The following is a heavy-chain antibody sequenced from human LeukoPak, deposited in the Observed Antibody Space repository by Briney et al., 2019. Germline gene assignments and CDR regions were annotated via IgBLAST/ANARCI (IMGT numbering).Heavy chain of an antibody. CDR1: GGSFSGYY. V-gene: IGHV4-34*01. CDR3: ASRVEGPGLVIGMVDY. J-gene: IGHJ4*02. Sequence: SETLSLTCAVYGGSFSGYYWSWIRQPPGKGLEWIGEINHSGSTNYNPSLKSRVTISVDTSKNQSSLKLSSVTAADTAVYYCASRVEGPGLVIGMVDYWGQGTLVTVSS. CDR2: INHSGST. D-gene: IGHD2/OR15-2a*01.